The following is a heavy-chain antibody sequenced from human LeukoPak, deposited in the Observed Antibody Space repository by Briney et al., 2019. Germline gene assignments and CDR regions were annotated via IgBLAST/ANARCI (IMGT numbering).Heavy chain of an antibody. Sequence: PSETLSLTCTVSGGSISGYYWSWIRQSPGKGLEWIGYIYYTGITAYNPSLGSRVTTSEDRPNTHFSRRLTSVTAADRAVYYCARLHSSRAEEFDPWGQGTLVTVSS. CDR3: ARLHSSRAEEFDP. CDR1: GGSISGYY. CDR2: IYYTGIT. V-gene: IGHV4-59*01. J-gene: IGHJ5*02.